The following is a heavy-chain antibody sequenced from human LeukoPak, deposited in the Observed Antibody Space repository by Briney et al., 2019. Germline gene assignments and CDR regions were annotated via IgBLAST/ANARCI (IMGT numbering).Heavy chain of an antibody. CDR2: IKDDGSAK. CDR1: GFTFSGYW. Sequence: LGGSLRLSCAASGFTFSGYWMSWVRQAPGKGLEWVANIKDDGSAKYYVDSVKGRFTISRDNAKNSLHLQMDSLRAEDTAVYYCARYQLFHGDFDYWGQGTLVTVSS. D-gene: IGHD2-2*01. CDR3: ARYQLFHGDFDY. J-gene: IGHJ4*02. V-gene: IGHV3-7*03.